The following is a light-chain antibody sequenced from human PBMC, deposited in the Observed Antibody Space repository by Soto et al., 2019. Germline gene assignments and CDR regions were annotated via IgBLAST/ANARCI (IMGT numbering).Light chain of an antibody. Sequence: TVLPQSPGTLSLSPGEKATLSCRPSQNVSNNYIAWYQQKPGQAPRTVIYGASIRATGIPDRFSGSGSGTDFTLSISRLEPEDSAVYYCQQYGSSITVGGGTKVDIK. CDR2: GAS. V-gene: IGKV3-20*01. J-gene: IGKJ4*01. CDR1: QNVSNNY. CDR3: QQYGSSIT.